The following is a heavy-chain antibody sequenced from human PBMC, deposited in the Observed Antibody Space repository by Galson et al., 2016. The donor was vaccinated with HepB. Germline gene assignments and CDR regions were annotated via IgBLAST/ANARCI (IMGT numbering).Heavy chain of an antibody. CDR1: GFTFSAYA. J-gene: IGHJ6*02. CDR2: ISYDGDKQ. Sequence: SLRLSCAVSGFTFSAYAFHWVRQAPGKGLEWVAIISYDGDKQYYGDSVKGRFTISRDNSKNTLYLQMDNLRAEDTAAYYCARDRAGPGDILEVWGQGTTVTVPS. D-gene: IGHD3-9*01. CDR3: ARDRAGPGDILEV. V-gene: IGHV3-30-3*01.